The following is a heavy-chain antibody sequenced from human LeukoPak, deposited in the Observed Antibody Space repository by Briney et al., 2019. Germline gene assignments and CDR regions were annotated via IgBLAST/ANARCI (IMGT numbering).Heavy chain of an antibody. D-gene: IGHD2-2*01. V-gene: IGHV3-49*04. J-gene: IGHJ4*02. CDR1: GFTFGDYA. CDR3: TRVAVPAADFDY. Sequence: GGTLRLSCTASGFTFGDYAMSWVRQAPGKGREGVGFIRSKAYGGTTEYAASVKGRFTISRDDSKSIAYLQMNSLKTEDTAVYYCTRVAVPAADFDYWGQGTLVTVSS. CDR2: IRSKAYGGTT.